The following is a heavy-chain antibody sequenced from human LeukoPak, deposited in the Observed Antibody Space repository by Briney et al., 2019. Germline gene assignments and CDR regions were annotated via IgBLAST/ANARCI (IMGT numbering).Heavy chain of an antibody. V-gene: IGHV3-9*01. CDR1: GFTFDDYA. CDR3: AKDVGPYGDYLSY. J-gene: IGHJ4*02. CDR2: ISWNSGSI. Sequence: GRSLRLSCAASGFTFDDYAMHWVRQAPGKGLEWVSGISWNSGSIGYADSVKGRFTISRDNAKNSLYLQMNSLRAEDTALYYCAKDVGPYGDYLSYWGQGTLVTVSS. D-gene: IGHD4-17*01.